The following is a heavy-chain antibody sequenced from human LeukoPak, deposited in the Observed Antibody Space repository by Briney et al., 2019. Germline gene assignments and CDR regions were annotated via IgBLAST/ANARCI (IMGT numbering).Heavy chain of an antibody. CDR1: GFTFGDYA. V-gene: IGHV3-49*04. Sequence: PGGSLRLSCTASGFTFGDYAVSWVRQAPGKGLEWVGFIRSKAYGGTTEYAASVKGRFTISRDDSKSIAYLQMNSLNTEDTAVYYCTREEVVVAATRHYYYYYGMDVWGQGTTVTVSS. CDR2: IRSKAYGGTT. J-gene: IGHJ6*02. D-gene: IGHD2-15*01. CDR3: TREEVVVAATRHYYYYYGMDV.